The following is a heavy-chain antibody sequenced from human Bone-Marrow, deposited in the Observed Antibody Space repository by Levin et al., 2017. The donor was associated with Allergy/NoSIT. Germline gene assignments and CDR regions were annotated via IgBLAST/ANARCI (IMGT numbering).Heavy chain of an antibody. CDR3: AREDGHSGYYYFDY. CDR1: GYTFTNFH. J-gene: IGHJ4*02. D-gene: IGHD3-22*01. Sequence: GASVKVSCKALGYTFTNFHLHWVRQAPGQGLEWLGIIRPTAGSTDYAQNFQGRITMTRDTSTTTVYMELSSLRSEDTAFYYCAREDGHSGYYYFDYWGQGTLVTVSS. CDR2: IRPTAGST. V-gene: IGHV1-46*01.